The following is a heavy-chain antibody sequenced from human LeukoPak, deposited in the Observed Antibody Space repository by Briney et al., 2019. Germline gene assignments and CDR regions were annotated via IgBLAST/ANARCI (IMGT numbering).Heavy chain of an antibody. J-gene: IGHJ4*02. D-gene: IGHD3-22*01. CDR2: VIPIFGTA. CDR3: ARESYYYDSSGYYYVRGYYFDY. Sequence: SVKVSCKASGGTFSSYAISWVRQAPGQGLEWMGGVIPIFGTANYAQKFQGRVTITADESTSTAYMELSSLRSEDTAVYYCARESYYYDSSGYYYVRGYYFDYWGQGTLVTVSS. CDR1: GGTFSSYA. V-gene: IGHV1-69*01.